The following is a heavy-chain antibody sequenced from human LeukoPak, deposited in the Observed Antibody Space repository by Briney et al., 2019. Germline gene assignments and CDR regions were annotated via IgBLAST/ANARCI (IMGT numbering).Heavy chain of an antibody. CDR2: TRNKANSYTT. V-gene: IGHV3-72*01. D-gene: IGHD6-19*01. Sequence: PGGSLRLSCAASGFTFSDHYMDWVRQAPGKGLEWVGRTRNKANSYTTEYAASVKGRFTISRDDSKNSLYLQMNSLKTEDTAVYYCASGSGWHFDDYWGQGTLVTVSS. CDR3: ASGSGWHFDDY. J-gene: IGHJ4*02. CDR1: GFTFSDHY.